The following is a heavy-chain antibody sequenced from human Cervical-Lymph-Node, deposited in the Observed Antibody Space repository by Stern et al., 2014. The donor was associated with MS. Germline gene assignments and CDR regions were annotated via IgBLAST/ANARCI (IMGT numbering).Heavy chain of an antibody. Sequence: VQLVQSGGGLVQPGGSRRLSCAASGFTFSSYSMNWVRQAPGKGLEWVSYISSSSSTKDYADPVKGRFTISRDNAKNSLYLQMNSLTDEDTAVYYCATTCGGDCYSRNWGQGTLVTVSS. V-gene: IGHV3-48*02. CDR3: ATTCGGDCYSRN. D-gene: IGHD2-21*02. CDR2: ISSSSSTK. J-gene: IGHJ4*02. CDR1: GFTFSSYS.